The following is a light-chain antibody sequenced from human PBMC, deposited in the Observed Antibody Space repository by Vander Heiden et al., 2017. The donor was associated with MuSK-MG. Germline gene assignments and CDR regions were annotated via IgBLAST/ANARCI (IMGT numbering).Light chain of an antibody. J-gene: IGKJ2*01. CDR3: QQDGSAPYT. Sequence: EIVLTQSPGTLSLSPGERATLSCRASQSVSSNYFAWYQQKPGQAPRLLIYGASNRATGIPDRFSGSGSGTDFTLTINRLEPEDFAVYYCQQDGSAPYTFVQGTKLEIK. CDR2: GAS. CDR1: QSVSSNY. V-gene: IGKV3-20*01.